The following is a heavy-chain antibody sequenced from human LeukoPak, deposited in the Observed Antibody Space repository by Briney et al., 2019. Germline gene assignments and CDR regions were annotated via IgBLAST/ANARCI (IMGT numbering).Heavy chain of an antibody. CDR1: GFSFNNYA. D-gene: IGHD5-12*01. Sequence: GGPLRLSCAASGFSFNNYAMSWVRQAPGKGLEGVSIIIASSGSTFYADSVKGRFTISRDNSKNALYLQMNSLRVEDTAVYYCVKGGYDYVEVAYFDFWGQGTLVTVSS. J-gene: IGHJ4*02. V-gene: IGHV3-23*01. CDR2: IIASSGST. CDR3: VKGGYDYVEVAYFDF.